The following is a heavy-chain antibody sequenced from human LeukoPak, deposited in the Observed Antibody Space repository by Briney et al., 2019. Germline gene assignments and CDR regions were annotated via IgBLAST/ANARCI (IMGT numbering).Heavy chain of an antibody. CDR2: IYYSGST. Sequence: PSETLSLTCTVSGGSISSYYWSWIRQPPGKGLEWIGYIYYSGSTNHNPSLKSRVTISVDTSKNQFALKLSSVTAADTAVYYCARVSLAWFDPWGQGTLVTVSS. CDR1: GGSISSYY. CDR3: ARVSLAWFDP. J-gene: IGHJ5*02. V-gene: IGHV4-59*01.